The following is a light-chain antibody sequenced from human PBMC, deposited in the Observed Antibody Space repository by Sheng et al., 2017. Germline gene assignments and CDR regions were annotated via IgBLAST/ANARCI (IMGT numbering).Light chain of an antibody. CDR3: QQYYNTPFT. CDR1: QGISGY. Sequence: DIQMTQSPSSVSASVGDRVTITCRASQGISGYLAWYQQKAGEAPNLLIYASSSLQSGVPSRFRGSGSGTHYTLTISSLQPEDFATYYCQQYYNTPFTFGGGTKVEI. CDR2: ASS. J-gene: IGKJ4*01. V-gene: IGKV1-NL1*01.